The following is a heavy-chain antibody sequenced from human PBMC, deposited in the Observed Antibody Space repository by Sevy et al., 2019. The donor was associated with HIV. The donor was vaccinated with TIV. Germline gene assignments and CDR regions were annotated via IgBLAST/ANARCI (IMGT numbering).Heavy chain of an antibody. CDR2: ISYDGSNK. Sequence: GGYLRLSCAASGFTFSSYAMHWVRQAPGKGLEWVAVISYDGSNKYYADSVKGRFTISRDNSKNTLYLQMNSLRAEDTAVYYCARDFYEFGDPRGLDSWGQGTLVTVSS. J-gene: IGHJ4*02. D-gene: IGHD4-17*01. V-gene: IGHV3-30-3*01. CDR1: GFTFSSYA. CDR3: ARDFYEFGDPRGLDS.